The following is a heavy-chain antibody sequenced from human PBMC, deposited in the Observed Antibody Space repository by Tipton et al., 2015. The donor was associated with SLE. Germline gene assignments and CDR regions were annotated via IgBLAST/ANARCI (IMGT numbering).Heavy chain of an antibody. CDR2: IKSKADGGTT. Sequence: SLRLSCTVSGFTFTNAWMSWFRQAPGKGLEWVGRIKSKADGGTTDYVAPVKGRFTMLRDDSKNTLYLQMNSLKTEDTAVYYCIPRGYSGYWGQGTLVNVSS. D-gene: IGHD5-12*01. V-gene: IGHV3-15*01. J-gene: IGHJ4*02. CDR1: GFTFTNAW. CDR3: IPRGYSGY.